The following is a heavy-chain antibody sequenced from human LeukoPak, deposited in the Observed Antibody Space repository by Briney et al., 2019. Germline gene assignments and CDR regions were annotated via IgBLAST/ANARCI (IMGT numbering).Heavy chain of an antibody. CDR1: GGSISTYY. Sequence: SETLSLTCTVSGGSISTYYWNWIRQHPGKGLEWIGYIYHSGSTNYNPSLQSRVTISVDTSKNQFSLNLNSVTAADTAVYYCARVWGDAFDIWGQGTMVNVSS. CDR3: ARVWGDAFDI. CDR2: IYHSGST. V-gene: IGHV4-59*01. D-gene: IGHD3-16*01. J-gene: IGHJ3*02.